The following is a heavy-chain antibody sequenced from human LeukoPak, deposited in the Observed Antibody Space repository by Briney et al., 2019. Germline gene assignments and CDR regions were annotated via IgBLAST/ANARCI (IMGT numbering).Heavy chain of an antibody. V-gene: IGHV5-51*01. Sequence: GESLKISCKASGYSFTSYWTGWLRQMPGKGLEWMGIIYPGDSNVRYSPSFQGQVTISADKSISTAYLQLSSLKASDTAMYYCARSLGGSYYHYFDYWGQGTLVTVSS. D-gene: IGHD1-26*01. J-gene: IGHJ4*02. CDR3: ARSLGGSYYHYFDY. CDR2: IYPGDSNV. CDR1: GYSFTSYW.